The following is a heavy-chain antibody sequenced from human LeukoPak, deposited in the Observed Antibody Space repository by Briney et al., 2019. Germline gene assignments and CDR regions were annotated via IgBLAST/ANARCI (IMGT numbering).Heavy chain of an antibody. V-gene: IGHV4-38-2*02. D-gene: IGHD6-13*01. CDR2: IYHSGST. J-gene: IGHJ4*02. CDR1: GYSISSGYY. CDR3: ARIAAAGAVPFDY. Sequence: SETLSLTCTVSGYSISSGYYWGWIRQPPGKGLEWIGSIYHSGSTYYNPSLKSRVTISADTSKNQFSLKLSSVTAADTAVYYCARIAAAGAVPFDYWGQGTLVTVSS.